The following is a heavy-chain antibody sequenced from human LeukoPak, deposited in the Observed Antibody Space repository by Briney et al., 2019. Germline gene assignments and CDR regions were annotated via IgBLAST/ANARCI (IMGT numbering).Heavy chain of an antibody. CDR3: ARDREGIAVAGPYWYFDL. CDR2: IKKGGSEK. J-gene: IGHJ2*01. CDR1: GFTFSSYG. Sequence: SGGSLRLSCADSGFTFSSYGMSWVRQAPGKGLEWGANIKKGGSEKYYVDSVKGRFTISRDNAKSSLYLQTNSPRAEHRAVYYCARDREGIAVAGPYWYFDLWGRGTLVTVSS. D-gene: IGHD6-19*01. V-gene: IGHV3-7*05.